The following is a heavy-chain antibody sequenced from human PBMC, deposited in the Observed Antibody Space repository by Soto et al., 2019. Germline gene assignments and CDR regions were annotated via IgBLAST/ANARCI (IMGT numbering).Heavy chain of an antibody. CDR1: GGTFSSYA. Sequence: SVKVSCKASGGTFSSYAISWVRQAPGQGLEWMGGIIPIFGTANYAQKFQGRVTITADESTSTAYMELSSLRSEDTAVYYCARDLGVGAPPLPNYYYGMDVWGQGTTVTVSS. CDR2: IIPIFGTA. CDR3: ARDLGVGAPPLPNYYYGMDV. D-gene: IGHD1-26*01. V-gene: IGHV1-69*13. J-gene: IGHJ6*02.